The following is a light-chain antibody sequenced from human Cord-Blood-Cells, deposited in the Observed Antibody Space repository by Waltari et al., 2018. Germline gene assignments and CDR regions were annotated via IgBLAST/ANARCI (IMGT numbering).Light chain of an antibody. CDR3: QVWDSSSDHYV. V-gene: IGLV3-21*04. CDR2: YDS. CDR1: NIGSKS. Sequence: SYVLTQPPSVSVAPGKPASPSCGGNNIGSKSVHWYQQKPGQAPVLVIYYDSDRPSGIPERFSGSNSGNTATLTISRVEAGDEADYYCQVWDSSSDHYVFGTGTKVTVL. J-gene: IGLJ1*01.